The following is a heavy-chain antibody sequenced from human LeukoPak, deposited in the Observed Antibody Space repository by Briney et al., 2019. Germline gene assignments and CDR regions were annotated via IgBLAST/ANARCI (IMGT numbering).Heavy chain of an antibody. J-gene: IGHJ3*02. D-gene: IGHD5-12*01. V-gene: IGHV4-39*01. CDR3: ARHSRSAYTGYENAFDI. CDR1: GGSISSGGYY. Sequence: SETLSLTCTVSGGSISSGGYYWAWIRQPPGKGLEWIGSIYYSGSTYYNPSLKSRVTISVDTSKTQFSLKLNSVTAADTGIYYCARHSRSAYTGYENAFDIWGQGTMVTVSS. CDR2: IYYSGST.